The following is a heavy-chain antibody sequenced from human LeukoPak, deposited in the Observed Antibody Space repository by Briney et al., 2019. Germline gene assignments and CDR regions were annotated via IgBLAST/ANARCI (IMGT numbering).Heavy chain of an antibody. CDR1: GYSFTAYY. CDR3: ARAYGSGSSYHPDY. Sequence: ASVKVSCKASGYSFTAYYIHWVRQAPGQGLEYMGWINPNSGSTNSSQIFQDRVTLTRDTSISTSFMELTSLTSDDTAVYYCARAYGSGSSYHPDYWGQGTLVTVSS. CDR2: INPNSGST. V-gene: IGHV1-2*02. D-gene: IGHD3-10*01. J-gene: IGHJ4*02.